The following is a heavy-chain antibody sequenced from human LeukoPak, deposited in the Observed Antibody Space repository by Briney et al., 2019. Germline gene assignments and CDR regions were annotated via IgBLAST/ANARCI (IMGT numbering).Heavy chain of an antibody. CDR2: INQDESRM. CDR3: ARLLGEATIYDL. V-gene: IGHV3-7*01. D-gene: IGHD3-16*01. CDR1: GFTFSSYW. J-gene: IGHJ5*02. Sequence: GGSLRLSCAASGFTFSSYWMSWVRQAPGKGLEWVANINQDESRMHYVDSVKGRFIISRDNAKNLLSLQMNSLRAEDTAMYYCARLLGEATIYDLWGQGTLVTVSS.